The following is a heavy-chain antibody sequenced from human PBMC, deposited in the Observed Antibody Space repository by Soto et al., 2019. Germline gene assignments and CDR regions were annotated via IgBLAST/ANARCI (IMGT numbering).Heavy chain of an antibody. Sequence: QVQLVESGGGVVQPGRSLRLSCAASGFIFNTYDMHWVRQAPGKGLEWVAVISYDGSNKYYADSVKGRLTISRDNSKKMLYLQMNSWSPEDTAVYYCAKGQNCSSTSCFFYYYGMDVWGQGTKVAVSS. CDR2: ISYDGSNK. CDR3: AKGQNCSSTSCFFYYYGMDV. D-gene: IGHD2-2*01. J-gene: IGHJ6*02. V-gene: IGHV3-30*18. CDR1: GFIFNTYD.